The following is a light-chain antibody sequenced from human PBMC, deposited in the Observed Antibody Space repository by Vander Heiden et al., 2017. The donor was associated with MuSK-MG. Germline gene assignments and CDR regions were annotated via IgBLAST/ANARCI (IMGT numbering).Light chain of an antibody. CDR3: EQHNEWPFT. CDR2: GAS. J-gene: IGKJ3*01. V-gene: IGKV3-15*01. Sequence: EIVMTQSPATLSVSPGGRATLSCRASQSVGSHLAWYQQKPGQAPRLLSYGASTRATGIPARFSGSGSGTEFTLTISSLQSEDFAVYYCEQHNEWPFTFGPGTKVDIK. CDR1: QSVGSH.